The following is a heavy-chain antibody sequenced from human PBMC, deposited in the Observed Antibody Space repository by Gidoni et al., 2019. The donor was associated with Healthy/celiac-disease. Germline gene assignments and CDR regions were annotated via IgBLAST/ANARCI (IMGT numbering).Heavy chain of an antibody. J-gene: IGHJ4*02. CDR1: GRSFSGYY. Sequence: QVQLQQWGAGLLKPSETLSLTCAVYGRSFSGYYWSWIRQPPGKGLEWIGEINHSGSTNYNPSLKSRVTISVDTSKNQFSLKLSSVTAADTAVYYCARVGDYYDSSGYYSDYWGQGTLVTVSS. V-gene: IGHV4-34*01. CDR3: ARVGDYYDSSGYYSDY. D-gene: IGHD3-22*01. CDR2: INHSGST.